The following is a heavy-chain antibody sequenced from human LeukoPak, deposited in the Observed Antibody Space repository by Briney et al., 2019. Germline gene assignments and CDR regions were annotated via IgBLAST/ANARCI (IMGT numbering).Heavy chain of an antibody. V-gene: IGHV3-21*01. CDR2: ISSSSSYI. CDR1: GFTFSSYS. Sequence: GGSLRLSCAASGFTFSSYSMNWVRQAPGKGLEWVSSISSSSSYIYYADSVKGRFTISRDNAKNSLYLQMNSLRAEDTAVYYCARDSIDIVATEGFDYWGQGTLVTVSS. J-gene: IGHJ4*02. CDR3: ARDSIDIVATEGFDY. D-gene: IGHD5-12*01.